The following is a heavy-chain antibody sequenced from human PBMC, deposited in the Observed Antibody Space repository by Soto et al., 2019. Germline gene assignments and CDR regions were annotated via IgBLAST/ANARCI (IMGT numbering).Heavy chain of an antibody. Sequence: ESGGGLVQPGGSLRLSCAASGFTFRSYWMSWVRQAPGKGLEWVANINQDVSVKYSVDSVKGRFTISRDNAKNSLYLQMNSLRAEDTAVYYCAKVSYKSWSIDYWGQGTLVTVSS. D-gene: IGHD6-13*01. CDR3: AKVSYKSWSIDY. CDR2: INQDVSVK. CDR1: GFTFRSYW. V-gene: IGHV3-7*01. J-gene: IGHJ4*02.